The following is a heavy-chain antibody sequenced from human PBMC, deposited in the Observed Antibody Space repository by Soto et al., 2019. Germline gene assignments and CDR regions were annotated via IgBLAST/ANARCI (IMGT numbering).Heavy chain of an antibody. Sequence: PSETLSLTCTVSGGSISSSSYYWGWIRQPPGKGLEWIGSIYYSGSTYYNPSLKSRVTISVDTSKNQFSLKLSSVTAADTAVYYCARPLQGVPEGDYYYYGMDVWGQGTTVTVSS. CDR3: ARPLQGVPEGDYYYYGMDV. D-gene: IGHD2-8*01. CDR1: GGSISSSSYY. CDR2: IYYSGST. V-gene: IGHV4-39*01. J-gene: IGHJ6*02.